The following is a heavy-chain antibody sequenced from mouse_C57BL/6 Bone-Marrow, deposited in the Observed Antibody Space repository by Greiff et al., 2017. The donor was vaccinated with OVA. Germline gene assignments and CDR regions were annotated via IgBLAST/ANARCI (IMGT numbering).Heavy chain of an antibody. J-gene: IGHJ2*01. CDR3: AIMDRTQLDYFDY. CDR1: GYTFTSYD. CDR2: IYPRDGST. Sequence: VMLVESGPELVKPGASVKLSCKASGYTFTSYDINWVKQRPGQGLEWIGWIYPRDGSTKYNAKFKGKATLTVDTSYSTAYMELHSLTSEDSAVYFCAIMDRTQLDYFDYWGEGTTLTVSS. D-gene: IGHD3-3*01. V-gene: IGHV1-85*01.